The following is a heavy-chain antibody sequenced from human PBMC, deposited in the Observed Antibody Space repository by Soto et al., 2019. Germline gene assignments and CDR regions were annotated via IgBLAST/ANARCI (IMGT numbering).Heavy chain of an antibody. CDR1: GGTFSSYA. D-gene: IGHD2-2*02. CDR2: IIPIFGTA. CDR3: ARDGGYCSSTSCYTRYYYYYGMDV. Sequence: SVKVSCKASGGTFSSYAISWVRQAPGQGLEWMGGIIPIFGTANYAQKFQGRVTITADESTSTAYMELSSLRSEDTAVYYCARDGGYCSSTSCYTRYYYYYGMDVWAKGPRSPSP. V-gene: IGHV1-69*13. J-gene: IGHJ6*02.